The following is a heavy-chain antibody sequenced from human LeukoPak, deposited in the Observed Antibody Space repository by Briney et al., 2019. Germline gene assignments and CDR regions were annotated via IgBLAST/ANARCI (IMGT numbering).Heavy chain of an antibody. CDR3: ARGIAARRAFFDY. CDR2: IYYSGST. CDR1: GGSISSYY. Sequence: PSETLSLTCTVSGGSISSYYWSWIRQPPGKGLEWIGYIYYSGSTNYNPSLKSRVTVSVDTSKNQFSLKLSSVTAADTAAYYCARGIAARRAFFDYWGQGTLVTVSS. J-gene: IGHJ4*02. D-gene: IGHD6-6*01. V-gene: IGHV4-59*01.